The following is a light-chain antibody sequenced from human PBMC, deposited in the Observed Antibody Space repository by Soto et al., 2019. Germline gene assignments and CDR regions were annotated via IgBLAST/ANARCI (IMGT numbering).Light chain of an antibody. CDR3: QQYNTDSHT. Sequence: DIQMTQSPSTLSASVGERVTITCRASQSISNWLAWYQQKPGKAPKLLIYRASALERGVPSRFTGSGSGTEFTLTISSLQPDDFAIYFCQQYNTDSHTFGQGTKLEIK. J-gene: IGKJ2*01. CDR2: RAS. V-gene: IGKV1-5*03. CDR1: QSISNW.